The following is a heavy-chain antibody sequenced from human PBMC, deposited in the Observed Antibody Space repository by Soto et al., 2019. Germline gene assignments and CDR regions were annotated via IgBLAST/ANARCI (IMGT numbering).Heavy chain of an antibody. CDR2: IYYSGST. Sequence: SETLSLTCTFSGCPINRYYWNWIRQPPGKGLEWIGYIYYSGSTNYNPSLKSRVTISVDTSKNQFSLKLSSVTAADTAVYYCARDPGSGSYYGWFDPWGQGTLVTVSS. V-gene: IGHV4-59*01. CDR3: ARDPGSGSYYGWFDP. D-gene: IGHD3-10*01. J-gene: IGHJ5*02. CDR1: GCPINRYY.